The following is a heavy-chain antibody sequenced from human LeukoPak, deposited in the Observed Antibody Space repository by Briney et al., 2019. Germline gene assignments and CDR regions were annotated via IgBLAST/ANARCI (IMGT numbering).Heavy chain of an antibody. J-gene: IGHJ2*01. CDR2: INPNSGDT. D-gene: IGHD3-22*01. CDR3: AGSDTIGYSPREWDYWYFDL. CDR1: GYTFNGYY. V-gene: IGHV1-2*02. Sequence: ASVKVSCKASGYTFNGYYMHWVRQAPGQGLEWMGWINPNSGDTNYAQKFQGRVTMTRDTSINTAYMELSRLRSDDTAVYYCAGSDTIGYSPREWDYWYFDLWGRGTLVTVSS.